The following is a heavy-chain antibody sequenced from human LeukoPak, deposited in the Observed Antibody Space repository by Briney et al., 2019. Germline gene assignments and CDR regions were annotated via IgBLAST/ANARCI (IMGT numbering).Heavy chain of an antibody. D-gene: IGHD5-18*01. CDR2: INPNSGGT. CDR3: ARSSDTAMVSLDY. J-gene: IGHJ4*02. Sequence: GASVKVSCKASGYTFTGYYMHWVRQAPGQGLEWMGWINPNSGGTNYAQKFQGRVTMTRDTSISTAYMELSRLRSDDTAVYYCARSSDTAMVSLDYWGQGTLVTVSS. CDR1: GYTFTGYY. V-gene: IGHV1-2*02.